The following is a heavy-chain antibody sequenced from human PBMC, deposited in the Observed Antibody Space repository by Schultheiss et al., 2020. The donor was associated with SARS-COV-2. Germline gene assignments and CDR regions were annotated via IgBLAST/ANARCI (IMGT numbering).Heavy chain of an antibody. CDR1: GFTFSSYW. CDR3: TTDPSLLGMVYYFDY. Sequence: GGSLRLSCAASGFTFSSYWMSWVRQAPGKGLEWVGRIKSKTDGGTTDYAAPVKGRFTISRDDSKNTLYLQMNSLKTEDTAVYYCTTDPSLLGMVYYFDYWGQGTLVTVSS. V-gene: IGHV3-15*01. J-gene: IGHJ4*02. CDR2: IKSKTDGGTT. D-gene: IGHD7-27*01.